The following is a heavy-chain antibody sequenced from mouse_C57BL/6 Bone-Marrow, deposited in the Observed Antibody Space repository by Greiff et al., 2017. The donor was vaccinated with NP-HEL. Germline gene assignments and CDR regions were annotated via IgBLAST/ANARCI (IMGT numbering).Heavy chain of an antibody. Sequence: QVQLKQSGAELVRPGTSVKVSCKASGYAFTNYLIEWVKQRPGQGLEWIGVINPGSGGTNYNEKFKGKATLTADKSSSTAYMQLSSLTSEDSAVYFGARGEGWLLPYWYFDVWGTGTTVTVSS. CDR3: ARGEGWLLPYWYFDV. D-gene: IGHD2-3*01. V-gene: IGHV1-54*01. CDR1: GYAFTNYL. J-gene: IGHJ1*03. CDR2: INPGSGGT.